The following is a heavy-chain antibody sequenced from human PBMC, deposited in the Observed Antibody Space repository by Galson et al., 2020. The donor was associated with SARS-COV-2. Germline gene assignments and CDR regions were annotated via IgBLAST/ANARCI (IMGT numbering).Heavy chain of an antibody. V-gene: IGHV3-64D*09. J-gene: IGHJ6*02. CDR3: VKDRQPWLTPPCYYGMDV. CDR1: GFIFSSYL. D-gene: IGHD5-12*01. Sequence: GGSLRLSCSASGFIFSSYLIHWVRQVPGKGPEYVSAINTDGSATYYADSVRGRFTISRDNYKNTVDLQMSSLRVEDTGVYYCVKDRQPWLTPPCYYGMDVWGQGTTVTVSS. CDR2: INTDGSAT.